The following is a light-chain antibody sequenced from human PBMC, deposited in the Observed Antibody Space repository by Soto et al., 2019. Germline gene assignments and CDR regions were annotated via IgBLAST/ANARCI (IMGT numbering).Light chain of an antibody. CDR3: SSYTSRSTPYD. CDR1: SSGVGGYNY. Sequence: QSALTQPASVSGSPGQSITISCTGTSSGVGGYNYVSWYQQHPGKAPKLMIYEVSNRPSGVSNRFAGSKSGNTASLTISGLQAEDEADYYCSSYTSRSTPYDFGTGTKLTVL. J-gene: IGLJ1*01. V-gene: IGLV2-14*01. CDR2: EVS.